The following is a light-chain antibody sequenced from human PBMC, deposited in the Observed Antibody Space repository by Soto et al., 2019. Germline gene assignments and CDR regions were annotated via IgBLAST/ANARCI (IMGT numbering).Light chain of an antibody. Sequence: QSALTQPASVSGSPGQSITISCTGTSSDIGAYNFVSWYQQHPGKAPKLMLYDVNIRPSGVSNRFSGFKSGNTASLTISGLRAEDEADYYCTSWTTSPAMIFGGGTKVTVL. CDR2: DVN. J-gene: IGLJ2*01. CDR3: TSWTTSPAMI. V-gene: IGLV2-14*03. CDR1: SSDIGAYNF.